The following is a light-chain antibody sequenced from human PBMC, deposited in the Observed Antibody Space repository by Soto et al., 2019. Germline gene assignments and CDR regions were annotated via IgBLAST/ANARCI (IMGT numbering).Light chain of an antibody. Sequence: DIQMSQSPSTLSASVGDRVTITCRASQRINSWLAWYQQKPGKAPKLLIFDASSLESGVPSRFSGSGSGTEFTLTISSLQPDDFATYFCQQYNTYSMYTFGQGTKLEIK. CDR1: QRINSW. V-gene: IGKV1-5*01. CDR3: QQYNTYSMYT. J-gene: IGKJ2*01. CDR2: DAS.